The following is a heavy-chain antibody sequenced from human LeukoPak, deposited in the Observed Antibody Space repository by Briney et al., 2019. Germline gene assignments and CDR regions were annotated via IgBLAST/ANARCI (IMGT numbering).Heavy chain of an antibody. CDR2: ISYDGSSK. D-gene: IGHD3-22*01. Sequence: GRSLRLSCAASGFTFSSYAMHWVRQAPGKGLEWVAVISYDGSSKYYADSVKGRFTISRDNSKNTLYLQMNSLRAEDTAVYYCARGGKYYYDSSGYLHDAFDIWGQGTMVTVSS. CDR1: GFTFSSYA. V-gene: IGHV3-30-3*01. J-gene: IGHJ3*02. CDR3: ARGGKYYYDSSGYLHDAFDI.